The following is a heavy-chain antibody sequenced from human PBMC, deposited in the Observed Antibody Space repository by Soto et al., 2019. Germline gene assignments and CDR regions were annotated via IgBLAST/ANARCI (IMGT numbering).Heavy chain of an antibody. J-gene: IGHJ4*02. CDR1: GFTFSSYS. V-gene: IGHV3-48*01. Sequence: GGSLRLSCAASGFTFSSYSMNWVRQAPGKGLEWVSYISSSSSTIYYADSVKGRFTISRDNAKNSLYLQMNSLRAEDTAVYYCARDRSAIWSDWGQGTLVTVSS. CDR2: ISSSSSTI. D-gene: IGHD2-2*02. CDR3: ARDRSAIWSD.